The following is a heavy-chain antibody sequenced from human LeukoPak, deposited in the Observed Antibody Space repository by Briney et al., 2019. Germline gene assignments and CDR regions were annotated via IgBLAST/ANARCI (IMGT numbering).Heavy chain of an antibody. CDR2: IIPILGIA. D-gene: IGHD1-14*01. Sequence: ASVKVSCKASGGTFSSYAISWVRQAPGQGLEWMGRIIPILGIANYAQKFQGRVTITADKSTSTAYMELSSLRSEDTAVYYCARVPGGDYDDYWGQGTLVTVSS. CDR1: GGTFSSYA. CDR3: ARVPGGDYDDY. J-gene: IGHJ4*02. V-gene: IGHV1-69*04.